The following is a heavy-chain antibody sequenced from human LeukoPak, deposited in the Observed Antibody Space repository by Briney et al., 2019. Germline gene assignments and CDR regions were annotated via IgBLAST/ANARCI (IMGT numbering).Heavy chain of an antibody. CDR2: IRYDGSNK. D-gene: IGHD4-17*01. J-gene: IGHJ5*02. CDR1: GFTFSSYG. V-gene: IGHV3-30*02. Sequence: GGSLRLSCAAYGFTFSSYGMHWVRQAPGKGLEWVAFIRYDGSNKYYADSVKGRFTISRDNSKNTLYLQMNSLRAEDTAVYYCAKDLVLYGDYFNWFDPWGQGTLVTVSS. CDR3: AKDLVLYGDYFNWFDP.